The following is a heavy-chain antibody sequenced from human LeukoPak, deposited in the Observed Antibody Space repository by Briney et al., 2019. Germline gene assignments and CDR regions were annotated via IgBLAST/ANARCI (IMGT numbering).Heavy chain of an antibody. D-gene: IGHD3-9*01. CDR2: ISSSGGTI. CDR1: GCTFSNYE. V-gene: IGHV3-48*03. Sequence: PGGSLRLSCAASGCTFSNYEMNWVRQAPGKGLEWVSYISSSGGTIYYADFVKGRFSVSRDNAKNSLFLQMNSLRAEDTAVYYCAKYYDILTGYYNVRYFDSWGQGTLVTVSS. J-gene: IGHJ4*02. CDR3: AKYYDILTGYYNVRYFDS.